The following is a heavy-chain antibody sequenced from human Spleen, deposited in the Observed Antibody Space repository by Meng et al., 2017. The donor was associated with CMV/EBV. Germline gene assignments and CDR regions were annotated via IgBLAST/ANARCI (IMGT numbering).Heavy chain of an antibody. J-gene: IGHJ6*02. Sequence: GESLKISCLVSGLTFSRFGMHWVRQAPGKGLEWVAFIRYDGSNKKYEDSVKGRFTISRDNSKNTLYLQMNSLRAEDTAVYYCAYEAFDYYGLDVWGQGTTVTVSS. CDR2: IRYDGSNK. CDR1: GLTFSRFG. CDR3: AYEAFDYYGLDV. D-gene: IGHD2/OR15-2a*01. V-gene: IGHV3-30*02.